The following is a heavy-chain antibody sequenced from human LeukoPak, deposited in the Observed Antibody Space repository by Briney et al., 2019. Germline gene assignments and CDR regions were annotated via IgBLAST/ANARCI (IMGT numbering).Heavy chain of an antibody. V-gene: IGHV3-21*01. CDR2: ISSSSSYI. J-gene: IGHJ5*02. CDR3: ARCPIRGGDCYSGWFDP. CDR1: GFTFSSYI. Sequence: PGGSLRLSCAASGFTFSSYIMNSVRQAPGKGLEWVSSISSSSSYIYYADSVKGRFTISRDNAKNSLYLQMNSLRAEDTAVYYCARCPIRGGDCYSGWFDPWGQGTLVTVSS. D-gene: IGHD2-21*01.